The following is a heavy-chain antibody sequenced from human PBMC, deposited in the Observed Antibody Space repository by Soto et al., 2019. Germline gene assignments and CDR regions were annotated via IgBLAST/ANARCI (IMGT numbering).Heavy chain of an antibody. CDR2: ISSSGSTK. J-gene: IGHJ5*02. D-gene: IGHD6-19*01. CDR3: ARAGGSGWYDNWFDH. V-gene: IGHV3-48*03. Sequence: PVGSLRLSCVGSGFIFSRYEMNWVRQAPGKGLEWISDISSSGSTKYYADSVKGRFTISRDNARKSLYLQMNSLRAEDTAVYYCARAGGSGWYDNWFDHWGQGTLVTVSS. CDR1: GFIFSRYE.